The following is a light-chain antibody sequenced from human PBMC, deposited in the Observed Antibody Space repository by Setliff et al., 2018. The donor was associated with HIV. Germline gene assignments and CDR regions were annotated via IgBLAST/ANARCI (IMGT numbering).Light chain of an antibody. Sequence: QSALTQPASVSGSPGQSITISCTGSSSDVGGYNYVSWYQQHPGKAPKVLIYDASNRPSGVSNRFSGSKSGNRASLTISGLQAEDEAEYYCTSYTSRDYVFGRVTKVTVL. V-gene: IGLV2-14*03. CDR2: DAS. J-gene: IGLJ1*01. CDR3: TSYTSRDYV. CDR1: SSDVGGYNY.